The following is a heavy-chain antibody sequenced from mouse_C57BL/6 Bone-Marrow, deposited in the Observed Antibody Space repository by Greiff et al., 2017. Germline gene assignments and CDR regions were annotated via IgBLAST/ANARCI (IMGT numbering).Heavy chain of an antibody. Sequence: QVQLQQSGTELVKPGASVKLSCKASGYTFTSYWMHWVKQRPGQGLEWIGNINPSNGGTNYNEKFKSKATLTVDKSSSTAYMHLSSLTSEDSAVYYCAISLYYYGSSDYWGQGTTLTVSS. J-gene: IGHJ2*01. CDR1: GYTFTSYW. V-gene: IGHV1-53*01. CDR3: AISLYYYGSSDY. D-gene: IGHD1-1*01. CDR2: INPSNGGT.